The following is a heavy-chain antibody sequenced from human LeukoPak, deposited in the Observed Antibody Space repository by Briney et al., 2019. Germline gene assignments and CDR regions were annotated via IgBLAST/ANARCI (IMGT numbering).Heavy chain of an antibody. CDR1: GFTFSSYG. CDR3: ARDRIVATAHYYYYGMDV. D-gene: IGHD5-12*01. CDR2: IWYDGSNK. J-gene: IGHJ6*02. Sequence: GGSLRLPCAASGFTFSSYGMHWVRQAPGKGLEWVAVIWYDGSNKYYADSVKGRFTISRDNSKNTLYLQMNSLRAEDTAVYYCARDRIVATAHYYYYGMDVWGQGTTVTVSS. V-gene: IGHV3-33*01.